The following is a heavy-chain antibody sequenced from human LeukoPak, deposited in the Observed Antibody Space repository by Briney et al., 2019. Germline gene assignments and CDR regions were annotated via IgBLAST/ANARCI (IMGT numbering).Heavy chain of an antibody. CDR3: ARGLLGLRYFARGGCGSMDV. Sequence: PSQTLSLTCTVSGGSISSGSYYWSWIRQPAGKGLEWIGRIHTSGSTNYNPSLKSRVTISVDTSKNQFSLKLSSVTAADTAVYYCARGLLGLRYFARGGCGSMDVWGKGTTVTVSS. CDR1: GGSISSGSYY. V-gene: IGHV4-61*02. CDR2: IHTSGST. D-gene: IGHD3-9*01. J-gene: IGHJ6*03.